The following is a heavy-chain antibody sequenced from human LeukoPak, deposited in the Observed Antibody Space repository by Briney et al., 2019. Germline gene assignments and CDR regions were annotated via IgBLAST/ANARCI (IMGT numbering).Heavy chain of an antibody. CDR3: AKGDHSGYDSIRGPYYFDY. CDR2: ISWNSGSI. J-gene: IGHJ4*02. D-gene: IGHD5-12*01. Sequence: PGGSLRLSCAASGFTFDDYAMHWVRQAPGKGLEWVSGISWNSGSIGYADSVKGRFTISRDNAKNSLYLQMNSLRAEDTALYYCAKGDHSGYDSIRGPYYFDYWGQGTLVTVSS. V-gene: IGHV3-9*01. CDR1: GFTFDDYA.